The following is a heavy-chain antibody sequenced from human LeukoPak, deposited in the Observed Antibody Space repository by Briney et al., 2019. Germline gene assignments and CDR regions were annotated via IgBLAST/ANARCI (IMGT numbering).Heavy chain of an antibody. V-gene: IGHV3-49*04. D-gene: IGHD3-3*01. Sequence: QPGRSLRLSCTASGFTFGDYAKSWVRQAPGKGLEWVGFIRSKAYGGTTEYAASVKGRFTISRDDSKSIAYLQMNSLKTEDTAVYYCTRGQRGDYDFWSGYYYRLDYWGQGTLVTVSS. J-gene: IGHJ4*02. CDR2: IRSKAYGGTT. CDR3: TRGQRGDYDFWSGYYYRLDY. CDR1: GFTFGDYA.